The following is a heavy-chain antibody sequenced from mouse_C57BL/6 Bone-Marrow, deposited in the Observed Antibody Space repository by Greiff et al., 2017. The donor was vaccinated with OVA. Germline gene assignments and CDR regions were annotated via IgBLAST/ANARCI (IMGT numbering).Heavy chain of an antibody. CDR3: ARHYGNLTGAMDY. Sequence: EVQLVESGGGLVQPGGSLKLSCGASGFTFSDYGMAWVRQAPRKGPEWVAFISNLAYSIYYADTVTGRFTISRENAKNTLYLEMSSLRSEDTAVYYCARHYGNLTGAMDYWGQGTSVTVSS. D-gene: IGHD2-1*01. V-gene: IGHV5-15*01. J-gene: IGHJ4*01. CDR1: GFTFSDYG. CDR2: ISNLAYSI.